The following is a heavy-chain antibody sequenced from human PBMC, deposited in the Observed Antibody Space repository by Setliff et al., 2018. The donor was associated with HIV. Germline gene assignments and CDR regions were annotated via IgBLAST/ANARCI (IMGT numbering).Heavy chain of an antibody. Sequence: SETLSLTCTVSGDSISGNFWTRNYWSWIRQSPGKGLEWIGYIHTNRGTKTNLSLKTRATVSLDTSKNQFFLRLTSVTATDTAIYYCARHPREEPERNYKFDSWGQGTLVTVSS. V-gene: IGHV4-4*09. CDR3: ARHPREEPERNYKFDS. CDR1: GDSISGNFWTRNY. J-gene: IGHJ4*02. D-gene: IGHD1-7*01. CDR2: IHTNRGT.